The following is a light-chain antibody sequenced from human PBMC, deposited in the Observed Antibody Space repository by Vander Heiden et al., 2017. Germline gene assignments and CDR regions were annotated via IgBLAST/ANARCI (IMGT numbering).Light chain of an antibody. V-gene: IGKV3-15*01. Sequence: EIVMTQSPATLSVSPGERATLPCRASQSVSSDLAWYQQNPGQAPRLLIYGASTRATGIPARFGGSGSGTDFTLTISSLQSEDFAVYYCQQYNDWPRTFGLGTKVEIQ. CDR3: QQYNDWPRT. J-gene: IGKJ1*01. CDR2: GAS. CDR1: QSVSSD.